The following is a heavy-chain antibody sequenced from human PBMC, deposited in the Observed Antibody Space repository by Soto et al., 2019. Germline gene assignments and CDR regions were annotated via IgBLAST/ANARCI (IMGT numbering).Heavy chain of an antibody. Sequence: GASVKVSCKVSGYTLTELSMHWVRQAPGKGIKRIGGFDPEDGETIYAQKLQGRVTMTEDTSTDTAYMELSSLRSEDTAVYYCATDQRYNWNYGSYYYYGMDVWGQGTTVTVSS. J-gene: IGHJ6*02. D-gene: IGHD1-7*01. V-gene: IGHV1-24*01. CDR2: FDPEDGET. CDR1: GYTLTELS. CDR3: ATDQRYNWNYGSYYYYGMDV.